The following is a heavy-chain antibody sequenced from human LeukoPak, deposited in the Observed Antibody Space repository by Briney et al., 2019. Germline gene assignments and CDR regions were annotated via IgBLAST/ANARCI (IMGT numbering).Heavy chain of an antibody. CDR3: VRDRQKQHLGY. J-gene: IGHJ4*02. Sequence: GGSLRLSCAASGVSVSGSYMSWVRQAPGKGLERVSVIYSEDHTYYADSVKGRFTSSRDDARNTLYPHMNSLRAEDTAVYYCVRDRQKQHLGYWGQGTLVTVSS. D-gene: IGHD3-16*01. CDR1: GVSVSGSY. CDR2: IYSEDHT. V-gene: IGHV3-53*01.